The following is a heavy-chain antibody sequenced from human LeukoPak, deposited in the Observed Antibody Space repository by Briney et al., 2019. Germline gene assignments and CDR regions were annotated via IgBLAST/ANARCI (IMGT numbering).Heavy chain of an antibody. Sequence: GGSLRLSCAASGFTFSDYYMSWIRQAPGKGLEWVSYISSSGSTIYYADSVKGRFTISRDNAKNSLYQQMNSLRAEDTAVYYCARYNIVVVTALGAFDIWGQGTMVTVPS. CDR2: ISSSGSTI. D-gene: IGHD2-21*02. CDR3: ARYNIVVVTALGAFDI. J-gene: IGHJ3*02. V-gene: IGHV3-11*01. CDR1: GFTFSDYY.